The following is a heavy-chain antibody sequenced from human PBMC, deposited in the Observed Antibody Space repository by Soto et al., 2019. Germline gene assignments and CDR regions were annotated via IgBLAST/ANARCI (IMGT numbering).Heavy chain of an antibody. CDR2: IYYSGST. CDR3: ASYPGIAAAGSFYFDY. CDR1: GASISSSSYY. V-gene: IGHV4-39*01. J-gene: IGHJ4*02. Sequence: PSETLSLTSTVSGASISSSSYYWGWIRQPQGKGLEWIGSIYYSGSTYYNPSLKSRVTISVDTSKNQFSLKLSSVTAADTVFYYCASYPGIAAAGSFYFDYWGQGTLVTVSS. D-gene: IGHD6-13*01.